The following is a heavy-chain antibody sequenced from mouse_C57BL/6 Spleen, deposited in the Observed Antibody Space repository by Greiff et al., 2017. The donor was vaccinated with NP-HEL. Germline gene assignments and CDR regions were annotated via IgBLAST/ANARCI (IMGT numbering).Heavy chain of an antibody. CDR3: ARSPSYYAMDY. J-gene: IGHJ4*01. V-gene: IGHV3-6*01. CDR1: GYSITSGYY. Sequence: EVKLMESGPGLVKPSQSLSLTCSVTGYSITSGYYWNWIRQFPGNKLEWMGYISYDGSNNYNPSLKNRISITRDTSKNQFFLKLNSVTTEDTATYYCARSPSYYAMDYWGQGTSVTVSS. CDR2: ISYDGSN.